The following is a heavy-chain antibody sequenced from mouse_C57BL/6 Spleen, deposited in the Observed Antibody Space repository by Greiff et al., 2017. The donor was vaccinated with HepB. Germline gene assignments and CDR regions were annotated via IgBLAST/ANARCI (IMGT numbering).Heavy chain of an antibody. J-gene: IGHJ2*01. CDR2: IDPETGGT. CDR1: GYTFTDYE. Sequence: VQLQQSGAELVRPGASVTLSCKASGYTFTDYEMHWVKQTPVHGLEWIGAIDPETGGTAYNQKFKGKAILTADKSSSTAYMELRSRTSEDSAVYYCSSSVVYYGSSCFDYWGQGTTLTVSS. V-gene: IGHV1-15*01. D-gene: IGHD1-1*01. CDR3: SSSVVYYGSSCFDY.